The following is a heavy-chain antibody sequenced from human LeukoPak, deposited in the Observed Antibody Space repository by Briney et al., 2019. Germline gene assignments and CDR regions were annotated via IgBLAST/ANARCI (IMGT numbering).Heavy chain of an antibody. CDR1: GFTFDDYA. CDR2: ISWNSGSI. Sequence: GRSLRLSCAASGFTFDDYAMHWVRQAPGKGLEWVSGISWNSGSIGYADSVKGRFTISRDNAKNSLYLQMNSLRAEDTALYYCAKALYGSGIGYKKTMVPMIFDYWGQGTLVTVSS. D-gene: IGHD3-10*01. J-gene: IGHJ4*02. V-gene: IGHV3-9*01. CDR3: AKALYGSGIGYKKTMVPMIFDY.